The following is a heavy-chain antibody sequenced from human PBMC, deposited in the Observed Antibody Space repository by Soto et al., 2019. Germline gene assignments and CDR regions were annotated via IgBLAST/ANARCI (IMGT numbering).Heavy chain of an antibody. CDR2: CRNKVNGYST. Sequence: EVQLVESGGGLVQPGGSLRLSCVGSGFSFSDHYMDWVRQAPGQGLEWVGRCRNKVNGYSTEYAASVKGRFTVSRDDSKSSLYLQMNSLKIEDTAVYYCARRNNVWSGGAIDVWGQGTTVTVSS. V-gene: IGHV3-72*01. J-gene: IGHJ3*01. CDR1: GFSFSDHY. D-gene: IGHD3-3*01. CDR3: ARRNNVWSGGAIDV.